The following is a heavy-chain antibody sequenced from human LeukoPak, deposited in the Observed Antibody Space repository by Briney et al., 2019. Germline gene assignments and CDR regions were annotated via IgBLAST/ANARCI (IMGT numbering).Heavy chain of an antibody. J-gene: IGHJ5*02. CDR3: ARVRAYPYNSSPRHWFNP. D-gene: IGHD1-14*01. CDR2: ISDDGTSE. Sequence: GGSLRLSCEGSHYTFSYYFMYWVRQAPGKELEWVAAISDDGTSEHYADSVKGRFTISRDNSKNSLYHQMNRLRTEDTAMYYCARVRAYPYNSSPRHWFNPWGQGTLVTVSS. CDR1: HYTFSYYF. V-gene: IGHV3-30*04.